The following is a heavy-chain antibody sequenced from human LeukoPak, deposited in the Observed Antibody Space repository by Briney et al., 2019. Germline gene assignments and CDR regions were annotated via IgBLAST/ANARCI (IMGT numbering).Heavy chain of an antibody. V-gene: IGHV1-3*01. CDR3: ARGHSQQLDGAYFDY. CDR1: GYTFSSYV. Sequence: ASVKVSCKASGYTFSSYVIHWVRRAPGQRLEWMGWINVGNGDTKYSQKFQGRVNIARDTSASTAYMELSSLRSEDTAVYYCARGHSQQLDGAYFDYWGQGTLVTVSS. D-gene: IGHD6-13*01. CDR2: INVGNGDT. J-gene: IGHJ4*02.